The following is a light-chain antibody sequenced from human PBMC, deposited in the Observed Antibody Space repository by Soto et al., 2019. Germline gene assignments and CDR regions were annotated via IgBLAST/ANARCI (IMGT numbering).Light chain of an antibody. CDR3: QQYNIYPWT. CDR1: QSISSW. Sequence: GDRVPITCRASQSISSWLAWYQQKPGKAPNLLIYDASSLESGVPSRFSGSGSGTDFTLTIRSLQPDDFATYFCQQYNIYPWTFGQGTKVEI. V-gene: IGKV1-5*01. CDR2: DAS. J-gene: IGKJ1*01.